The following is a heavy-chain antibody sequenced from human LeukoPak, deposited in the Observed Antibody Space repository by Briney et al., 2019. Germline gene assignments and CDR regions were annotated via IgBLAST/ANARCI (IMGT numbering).Heavy chain of an antibody. V-gene: IGHV1-3*01. J-gene: IGHJ4*02. CDR3: ARVRGSYYLFDY. D-gene: IGHD1-26*01. CDR2: INAGNGNT. Sequence: ASVKVSCKASGYTFTSYAMHWVRQAPGQRLEWMRWINAGNGNTKYSQKFQGRVTITRDTSASTAYMELSSLRSEDTAVYYCARVRGSYYLFDYWGQGTLVTVSS. CDR1: GYTFTSYA.